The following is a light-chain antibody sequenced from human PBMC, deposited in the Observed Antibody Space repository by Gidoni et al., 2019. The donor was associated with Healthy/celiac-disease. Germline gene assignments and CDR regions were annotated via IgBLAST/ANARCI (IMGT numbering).Light chain of an antibody. Sequence: VMTQSPLSLPVTPGEPASLSCRSSQSLLHSNGYNYLDWYLQKTGQSPQLLIYLGSNRASGVPDRFSGSGSGTDFTLKISRVEAEDVGVYYCMQALQTPWTFGQGTKVEIK. CDR2: LGS. J-gene: IGKJ1*01. CDR3: MQALQTPWT. V-gene: IGKV2-28*01. CDR1: QSLLHSNGYNY.